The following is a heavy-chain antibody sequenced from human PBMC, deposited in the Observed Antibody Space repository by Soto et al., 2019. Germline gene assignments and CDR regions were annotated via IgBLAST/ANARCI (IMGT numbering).Heavy chain of an antibody. CDR3: ARDPRSCSGGNCYSSYYYYYLDV. CDR2: ISSSSDTI. CDR1: GFIFSSYS. J-gene: IGHJ6*03. V-gene: IGHV3-48*01. Sequence: EVQLVESGGGLVQPGWSLRLSCAASGFIFSSYSMNWVRQAPGKGLEWVSYISSSSDTIYDADSVQGRFTISRDNAKKSLYLQMNSLRAEDTAVYYCARDPRSCSGGNCYSSYYYYYLDVWGIGTTVTVSS. D-gene: IGHD2-15*01.